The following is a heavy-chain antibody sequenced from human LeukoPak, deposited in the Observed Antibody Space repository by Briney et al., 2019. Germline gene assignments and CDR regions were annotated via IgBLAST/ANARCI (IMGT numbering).Heavy chain of an antibody. CDR1: GGSINSYY. D-gene: IGHD3-10*01. J-gene: IGHJ5*02. V-gene: IGHV4-59*01. Sequence: SETLSLTCIVAGGSINSYYWIWIRQPPGKGLEWIGHISHSGSINYNPSLQSRVTISVDTSKKQLSLKLNSVTAADTAVYYCARGYDSGIYDWFDPWGQGTLVTVSS. CDR2: ISHSGSI. CDR3: ARGYDSGIYDWFDP.